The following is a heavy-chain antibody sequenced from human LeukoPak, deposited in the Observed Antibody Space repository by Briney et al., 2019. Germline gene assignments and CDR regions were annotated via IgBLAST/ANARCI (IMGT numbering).Heavy chain of an antibody. J-gene: IGHJ3*01. V-gene: IGHV6-1*01. CDR3: TRDSGLGNDAFDV. CDR2: TYYRSKWFY. CDR1: GDSVSSNSAA. Sequence: SQTLSLTCAISGDSVSSNSAAWDWIRQSPSRGLEWLGRTYYRSKWFYDYAVSVKSRITINPDTSKNQFSLLLNSVTPEDTAAYYCTRDSGLGNDAFDVWGQGTMVTVSS. D-gene: IGHD3-10*01.